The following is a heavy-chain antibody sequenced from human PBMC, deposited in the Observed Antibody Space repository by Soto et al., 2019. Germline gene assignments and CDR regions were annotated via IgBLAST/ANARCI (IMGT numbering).Heavy chain of an antibody. J-gene: IGHJ5*02. V-gene: IGHV4-59*01. D-gene: IGHD3-22*01. Sequence: SETLSLTCTVSRGSISDYYWGWIRQPPGKGLEWVGYFYDSGSAKYNPSLKSRVTISVDTSKNQISLEMKSVTVADTAVYYCARVGSGGYSNNWFDPWGQGTLVTVSS. CDR3: ARVGSGGYSNNWFDP. CDR1: RGSISDYY. CDR2: FYDSGSA.